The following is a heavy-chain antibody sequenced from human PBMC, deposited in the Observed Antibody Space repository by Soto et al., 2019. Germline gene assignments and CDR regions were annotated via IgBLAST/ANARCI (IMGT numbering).Heavy chain of an antibody. CDR2: ISGSGGST. CDR1: GFTFSSYA. D-gene: IGHD3-22*01. V-gene: IGHV3-23*01. CDR3: AKVVTMIVVAPDFDY. Sequence: GGSLRLSCAASGFTFSSYAMSWVRQAPGKGLEWVSAISGSGGSTYYADSVKGRFTISRDNSKNTLYLQMNSLRAEDTAVYYCAKVVTMIVVAPDFDYWGQGTQVTVSS. J-gene: IGHJ4*02.